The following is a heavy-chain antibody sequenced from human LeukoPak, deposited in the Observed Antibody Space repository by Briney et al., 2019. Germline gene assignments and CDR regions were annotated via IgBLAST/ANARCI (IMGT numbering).Heavy chain of an antibody. V-gene: IGHV4-4*02. CDR2: IYHSGST. CDR3: ARGGTGALDY. CDR1: SDSICNNNW. D-gene: IGHD1/OR15-1a*01. Sequence: SGTLSLTCAVSSDSICNNNWWSWVRQPPGKGLEWIGEIYHSGSTNYNPSLNSRVTISVDNSKNQFSLKLTSVTAADTAVYYCARGGTGALDYWGQGTLVTVSS. J-gene: IGHJ4*02.